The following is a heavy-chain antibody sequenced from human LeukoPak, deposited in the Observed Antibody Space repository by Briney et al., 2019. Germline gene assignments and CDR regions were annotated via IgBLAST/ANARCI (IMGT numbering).Heavy chain of an antibody. D-gene: IGHD3-9*01. CDR2: ISYDGSNK. Sequence: GGSLRLSCAASGVTFSSYAMHWVRQAPGKGLERVALISYDGSNKYYADSVQGRFTISRDNSKNTLYLQMNSLRAEDTAVYYCARFPDFDWLFFDYWGQGTLVTVSS. V-gene: IGHV3-30*04. J-gene: IGHJ4*02. CDR1: GVTFSSYA. CDR3: ARFPDFDWLFFDY.